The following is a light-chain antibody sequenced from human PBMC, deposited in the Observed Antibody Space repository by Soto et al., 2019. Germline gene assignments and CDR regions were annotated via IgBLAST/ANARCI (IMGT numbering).Light chain of an antibody. CDR3: SSYTSTSTLYV. CDR2: EVS. CDR1: SSDVGGYNY. Sequence: QSALTQPASVSVSPGQSITSSCTGTSSDVGGYNYVSWYQQHPGKAPKLMIYEVSSRPSGVSNRFSGSKSGNTASLTISGLQAEDEADYYCSSYTSTSTLYVFGSGTKVTVL. V-gene: IGLV2-14*01. J-gene: IGLJ1*01.